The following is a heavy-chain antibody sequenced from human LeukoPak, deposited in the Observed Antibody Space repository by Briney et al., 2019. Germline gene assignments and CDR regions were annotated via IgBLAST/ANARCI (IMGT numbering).Heavy chain of an antibody. J-gene: IGHJ4*02. Sequence: GGSLRLSCAASGFTFSSYAMSWVRQAPGKGLEWVSAISGSGGSTYYADSVKGRFTISRDNSKNTLYLQMNSLRAEDTAVYYCASNIYKYYYDSSGYHDYWGQGTLVTVSS. V-gene: IGHV3-23*01. CDR3: ASNIYKYYYDSSGYHDY. D-gene: IGHD3-22*01. CDR2: ISGSGGST. CDR1: GFTFSSYA.